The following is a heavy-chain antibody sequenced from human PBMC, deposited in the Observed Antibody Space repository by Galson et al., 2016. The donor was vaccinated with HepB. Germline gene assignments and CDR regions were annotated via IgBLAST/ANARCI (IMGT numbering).Heavy chain of an antibody. V-gene: IGHV3-23*01. CDR1: GFTFSSYA. D-gene: IGHD3-22*01. CDR2: ISGSGGST. CDR3: AREGVYYYDSSGHSDAFDI. Sequence: SLRLSCAASGFTFSSYAMSWVRQAPGKGLEWVSAISGSGGSTYYADSVKGRFTISRDNSKNTLYLQMNSLRAEDTAVYYCAREGVYYYDSSGHSDAFDIWGQGTMVTVSS. J-gene: IGHJ3*02.